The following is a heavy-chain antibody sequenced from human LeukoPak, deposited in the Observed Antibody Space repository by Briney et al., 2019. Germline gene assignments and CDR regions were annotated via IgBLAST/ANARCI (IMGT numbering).Heavy chain of an antibody. J-gene: IGHJ4*02. CDR3: ARSSVYYDYVGGSYRLGTFDY. V-gene: IGHV4-38-2*01. CDR1: GYSISSGYY. D-gene: IGHD3-16*02. CDR2: IYHSGST. Sequence: SETLSLTCAVSGYSISSGYYWGWIRQPPGKGLEWIGSIYHSGSTYYSPSLKSRVTISVDTSKNQFSLKLSSVTAADTAVYYCARSSVYYDYVGGSYRLGTFDYWGQGTLVTVSS.